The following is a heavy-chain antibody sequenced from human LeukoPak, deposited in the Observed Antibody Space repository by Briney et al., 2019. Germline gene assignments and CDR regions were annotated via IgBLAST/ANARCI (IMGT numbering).Heavy chain of an antibody. CDR2: ISSSGSTI. Sequence: GGSLRLSCAASGFTFSDYYMSWIRQAPGKGLEWVSYISSSGSTIYYADSVKGRLTISRDNAKNSLYLQMNSLRAEDTAVYYCAREHFGVAPHYYYYYYMDVWGKGTTVTVSS. CDR3: AREHFGVAPHYYYYYYMDV. CDR1: GFTFSDYY. J-gene: IGHJ6*03. D-gene: IGHD3-3*01. V-gene: IGHV3-11*01.